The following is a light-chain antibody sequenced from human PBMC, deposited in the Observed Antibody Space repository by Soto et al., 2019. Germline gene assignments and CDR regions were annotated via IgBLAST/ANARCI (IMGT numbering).Light chain of an antibody. Sequence: DIQMTQSPSSVSASVGDRVTITCRASQDITTWLAWYQQKPGQVPKLLIYAASSLQSGVPSRFSGSGSGTDFTLTITSLQPEDFATYYCQQSYSTPLTFGGGTKVDIK. J-gene: IGKJ4*01. CDR1: QDITTW. V-gene: IGKV1-12*01. CDR3: QQSYSTPLT. CDR2: AAS.